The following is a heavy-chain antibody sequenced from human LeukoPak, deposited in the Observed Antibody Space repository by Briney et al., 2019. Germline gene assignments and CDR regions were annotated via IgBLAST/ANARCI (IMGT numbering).Heavy chain of an antibody. J-gene: IGHJ4*02. D-gene: IGHD3-10*01. V-gene: IGHV3-74*01. CDR3: VRVGGRSSIGGDC. CDR1: GFTFSTYW. CDR2: IKSDGSNS. Sequence: GGSLRLSCAASGFTFSTYWMRWVRQAPGTGLVRVSRIKSDGSNSNYADCVKGRFTISRDNAKNTLYLQMNSLRAEDTAVYHCVRVGGRSSIGGDCWGQGTLVTVSS.